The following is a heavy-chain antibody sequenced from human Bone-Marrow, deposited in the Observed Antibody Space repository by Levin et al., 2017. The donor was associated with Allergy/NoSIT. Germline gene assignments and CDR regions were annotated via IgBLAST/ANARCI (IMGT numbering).Heavy chain of an antibody. V-gene: IGHV3-15*01. CDR3: TTRYAYSSSWSSLYYYYYYYMDG. CDR1: GFTFSNAW. J-gene: IGHJ6*03. Sequence: GGSLRLSCAASGFTFSNAWMSWVRQAPGKGLEWVGRIKSKTDGGTTDYAAPVKGRFTISRDDSKNTLYLQMNSLKTEDTAVYYCTTRYAYSSSWSSLYYYYYYYMDGWGKGTTVTVSS. CDR2: IKSKTDGGTT. D-gene: IGHD6-13*01.